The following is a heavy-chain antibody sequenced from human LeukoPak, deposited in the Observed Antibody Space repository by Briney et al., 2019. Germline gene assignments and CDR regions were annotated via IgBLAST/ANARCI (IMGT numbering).Heavy chain of an antibody. J-gene: IGHJ4*02. CDR2: INHSGST. V-gene: IGHV4-34*01. D-gene: IGHD3-3*01. CDR3: ARRVLRFLAGPKGYFDY. Sequence: PSETLSLTCAVYGGSFSGYYWSWIRQPPGKGLEWIGEINHSGSTNYNPSLKSRVTISVDTSKNQFSLKLSSVTAADTAVYYCARRVLRFLAGPKGYFDYWGQGTLVTVSS. CDR1: GGSFSGYY.